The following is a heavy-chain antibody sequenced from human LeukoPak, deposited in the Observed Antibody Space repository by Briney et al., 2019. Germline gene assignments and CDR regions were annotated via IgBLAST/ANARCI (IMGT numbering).Heavy chain of an antibody. J-gene: IGHJ6*03. CDR1: GYTFTSYG. D-gene: IGHD2-15*01. CDR3: ARDGLRKSATQAQYYYMDV. V-gene: IGHV1-18*01. Sequence: ASVKVSCKASGYTFTSYGISWVRQAPGQGLEWMGWISAYNGNTNYAQKLQGRVTMTTDTSTSTAYMELRSLRSDDTAVYYCARDGLRKSATQAQYYYMDVWGKGTTVTVSS. CDR2: ISAYNGNT.